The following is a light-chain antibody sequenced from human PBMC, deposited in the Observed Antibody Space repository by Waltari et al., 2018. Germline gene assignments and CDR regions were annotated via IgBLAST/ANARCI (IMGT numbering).Light chain of an antibody. CDR2: GAS. Sequence: EIVLTQSPGTLSLSPGERATLSCRASRSVSRNYLNWYQQKGGQAPRLLIHGASIRASGIPDRCSGSGSGTEFTLTISRLEPEDFAVYYWQQYDGEVLTFGGGTKVEIK. CDR1: RSVSRNY. V-gene: IGKV3-20*01. CDR3: QQYDGEVLT. J-gene: IGKJ4*01.